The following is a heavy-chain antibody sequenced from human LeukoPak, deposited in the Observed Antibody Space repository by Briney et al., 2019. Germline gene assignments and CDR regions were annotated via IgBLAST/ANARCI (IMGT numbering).Heavy chain of an antibody. CDR1: GYTFTSYY. CDR2: INPSGGST. V-gene: IGHV1-46*01. D-gene: IGHD3-22*01. CDR3: ARVWYDSSGYSLIRYYYYGMDV. J-gene: IGHJ6*02. Sequence: ASVTVSCKASGYTFTSYYMHWVRQAPGQGLEWMGIINPSGGSTSYAQKFQGRVTITADESTSTAYMELSSLRSEDTAVYYCARVWYDSSGYSLIRYYYYGMDVWGQGTTVTVSS.